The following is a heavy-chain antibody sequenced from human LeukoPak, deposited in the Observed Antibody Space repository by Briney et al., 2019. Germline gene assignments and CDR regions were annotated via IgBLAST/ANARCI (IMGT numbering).Heavy chain of an antibody. CDR1: GYTFTSYG. CDR3: AGRGTYYYDSSGDYFQH. V-gene: IGHV1-18*01. J-gene: IGHJ1*01. Sequence: ASVKVSCKASGYTFTSYGISWVRQAPGQGLEWMGWISAYNGNTNYAQKLQGRVTMTTDTSTSTAYMELRSLRSDDTAVYYCAGRGTYYYDSSGDYFQHWGQGTLVTVSS. D-gene: IGHD3-22*01. CDR2: ISAYNGNT.